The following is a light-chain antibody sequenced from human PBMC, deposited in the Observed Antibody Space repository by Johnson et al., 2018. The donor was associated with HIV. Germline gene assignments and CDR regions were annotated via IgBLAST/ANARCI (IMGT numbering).Light chain of an antibody. CDR3: GTWDTILSAGGV. Sequence: QSVLTQPPSVSAAPGQKVTISCSGSSSNIGNKYVSWYQQLPGTAPKLLIYENSKRPSGIPDRLSGSKSGTSATLGINGLQTGDEADYYCGTWDTILSAGGVFGSGTKVTVL. J-gene: IGLJ1*01. CDR1: SSNIGNKY. V-gene: IGLV1-51*02. CDR2: ENS.